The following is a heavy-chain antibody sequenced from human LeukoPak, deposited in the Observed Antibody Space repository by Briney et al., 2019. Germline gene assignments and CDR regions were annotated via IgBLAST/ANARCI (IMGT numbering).Heavy chain of an antibody. CDR1: GFTFSSYS. J-gene: IGHJ4*02. CDR3: LSRLSPYCSGGTCSIVHFDY. Sequence: GGSLRLSCAASGFTFSSYSMNWVRQAPGKGLEWVAVISYDGSHKYYADSVKGRFTISRDNSKNTLYLQMNSLRAEDTAVYYCLSRLSPYCSGGTCSIVHFDYWGQGTLVTVSS. V-gene: IGHV3-30*03. D-gene: IGHD2-15*01. CDR2: ISYDGSHK.